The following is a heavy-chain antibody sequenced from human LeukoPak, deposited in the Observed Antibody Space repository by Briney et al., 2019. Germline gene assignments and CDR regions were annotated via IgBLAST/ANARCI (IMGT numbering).Heavy chain of an antibody. Sequence: GGSLRLSCAASGFTFSDYYMSWIRQAPGKGLEWVSYISSSGSTIYYADSVKGRFTISRDNAKNPLYLQMNSLRAEDTAVYYCARVRLPTRYYYDSSGYYFDYWGQGTLVTVSS. CDR2: ISSSGSTI. CDR3: ARVRLPTRYYYDSSGYYFDY. D-gene: IGHD3-22*01. V-gene: IGHV3-11*01. CDR1: GFTFSDYY. J-gene: IGHJ4*02.